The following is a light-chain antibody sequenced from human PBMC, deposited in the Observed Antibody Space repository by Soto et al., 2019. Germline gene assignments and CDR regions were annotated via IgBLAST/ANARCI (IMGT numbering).Light chain of an antibody. CDR2: AAS. CDR1: QGISSY. Sequence: IQLTQSPSSLSASVGDRVTITCRASQGISSYLAWYQQKPGKAPKLLIYAASTLQSGVPSRFSGSGSGTDFTLTISSLQPEDFAIYYCQHYHSWPLTFGGGTKVEI. V-gene: IGKV1-9*01. J-gene: IGKJ4*01. CDR3: QHYHSWPLT.